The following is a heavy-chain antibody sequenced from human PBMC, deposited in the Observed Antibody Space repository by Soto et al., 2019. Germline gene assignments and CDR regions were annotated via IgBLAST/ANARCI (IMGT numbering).Heavy chain of an antibody. V-gene: IGHV4-31*03. D-gene: IGHD1-7*01. Sequence: TLSIAGTVSVGSISSGGYYWSWILQHPGKGLEWIGYICYSGRTYYNPSLKSRVTISVDTSKNQFSLKLSSVTAADTAVYYCARSLELESPCFGYCGQGTLGTGSS. CDR1: VGSISSGGYY. CDR2: ICYSGRT. CDR3: ARSLELESPCFGY. J-gene: IGHJ4*02.